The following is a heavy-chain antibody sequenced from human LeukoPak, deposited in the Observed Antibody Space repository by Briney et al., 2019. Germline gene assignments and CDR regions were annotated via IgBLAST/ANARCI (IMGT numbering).Heavy chain of an antibody. J-gene: IGHJ4*02. D-gene: IGHD3-3*01. Sequence: SETLSLTCTVSGGSISSSSYYWGWIRQPPGKGLEWIGEIYHSGSTNYNPSLKSRVTISVDKSKNQFSLKLSSVTAADTAVYYCARYSSGYYTNYYFDYWGQGTLVTVSS. V-gene: IGHV4-39*07. CDR3: ARYSSGYYTNYYFDY. CDR2: IYHSGST. CDR1: GGSISSSSYY.